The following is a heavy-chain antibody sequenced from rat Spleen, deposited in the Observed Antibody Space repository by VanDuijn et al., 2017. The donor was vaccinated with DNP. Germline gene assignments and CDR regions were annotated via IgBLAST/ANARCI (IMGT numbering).Heavy chain of an antibody. J-gene: IGHJ3*01. CDR1: GFTFSNYG. Sequence: EVQLVESGGGLVQPGRSMKLSCAASGFTFSNYGMAWVRQAPTKGLEWVATISYDGSSTWYRDSVKGRFTISRDNTKSTLYLQMDSLRSEDTATYYCARHDGSTDWFAYWGQGTLVTVSS. CDR3: ARHDGSTDWFAY. D-gene: IGHD1-12*02. V-gene: IGHV5-29*01. CDR2: ISYDGSST.